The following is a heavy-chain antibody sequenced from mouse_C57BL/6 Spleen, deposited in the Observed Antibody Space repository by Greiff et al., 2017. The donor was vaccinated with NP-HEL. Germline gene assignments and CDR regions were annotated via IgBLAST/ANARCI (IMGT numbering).Heavy chain of an antibody. V-gene: IGHV1-15*01. CDR1: GYTFTVYE. CDR2: IDPETGGT. Sequence: VQLQESGAELVRPGASVTLSCKASGYTFTVYEMHWVKQTPVHGLEWIGAIDPETGGTAYNQKFKGKAILTADKSSSTAYMELRSLTSEDSAVYYCTREGYRYYAMDYWGQGTSVTVSS. J-gene: IGHJ4*01. CDR3: TREGYRYYAMDY. D-gene: IGHD2-14*01.